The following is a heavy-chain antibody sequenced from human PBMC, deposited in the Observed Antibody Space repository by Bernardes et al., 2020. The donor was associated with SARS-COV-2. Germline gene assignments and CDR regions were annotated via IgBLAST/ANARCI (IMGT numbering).Heavy chain of an antibody. D-gene: IGHD6-19*01. CDR2: ISSSGSTI. CDR1: GFTFSDYY. J-gene: IGHJ4*02. Sequence: GGSLRLCCAASGFTFSDYYMSWIRKAPGKGLEWVSYISSSGSTIYYADSVKGRFTISRDNAKNSLYLQMNSLRAEDTAVYYCARMRGGREQQWLVGLEYWGQGTLVTVSS. CDR3: ARMRGGREQQWLVGLEY. V-gene: IGHV3-11*01.